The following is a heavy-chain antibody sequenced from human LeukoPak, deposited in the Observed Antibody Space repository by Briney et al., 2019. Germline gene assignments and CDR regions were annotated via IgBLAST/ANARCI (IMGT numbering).Heavy chain of an antibody. J-gene: IGHJ6*03. CDR1: GGTFSSYA. V-gene: IGHV1-69*13. CDR3: ASFLVDTAMVVYYYYMDV. Sequence: ASVKVSCKASGGTFSSYAISWVRPAPGQGLEWMGGTIPIFGTANYAQKFQGRVTITADESTSTAYMELSSLRSEDTAVYYCASFLVDTAMVVYYYYMDVWGKGTTVTVSS. CDR2: TIPIFGTA. D-gene: IGHD5-18*01.